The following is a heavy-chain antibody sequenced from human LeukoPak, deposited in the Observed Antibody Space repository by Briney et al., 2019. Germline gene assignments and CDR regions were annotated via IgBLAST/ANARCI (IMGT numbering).Heavy chain of an antibody. CDR2: INQDGSAT. J-gene: IGHJ4*02. CDR1: GFSFSTYW. D-gene: IGHD1-26*01. Sequence: GGSLRLSCAAAGFSFSTYWMSWVRQAPGKGLEWVANINQDGSATNYVDSAKGRFIVSRDNAKNSVFLQMSSLRAEDTAVYYCAIAAGWEQAYWGQGTLVTVSS. V-gene: IGHV3-7*01. CDR3: AIAAGWEQAY.